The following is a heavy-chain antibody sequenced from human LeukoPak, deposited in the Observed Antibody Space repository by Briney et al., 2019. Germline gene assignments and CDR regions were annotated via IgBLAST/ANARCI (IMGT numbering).Heavy chain of an antibody. Sequence: PETLSLTCAVYSGSFSGYYWSWIRQPPAKGLEWIGEINHSRSTNYNPSLKSRVTISVDTSKNQFSLKLSSVTAADTAVYYCAREGCSSTSCYLGAFDIWGQGTMVTVSS. J-gene: IGHJ3*02. CDR3: AREGCSSTSCYLGAFDI. V-gene: IGHV4-34*01. CDR2: INHSRST. CDR1: SGSFSGYY. D-gene: IGHD2-2*01.